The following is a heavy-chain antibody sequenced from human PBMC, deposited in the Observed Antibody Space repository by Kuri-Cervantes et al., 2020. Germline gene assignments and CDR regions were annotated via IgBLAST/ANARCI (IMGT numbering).Heavy chain of an antibody. J-gene: IGHJ5*02. CDR1: GYTFTGYY. D-gene: IGHD2-15*01. CDR2: INPNSGGT. V-gene: IGHV1-2*04. Sequence: ASVKVSCKASGYTFTGYYMHWVRQAPGQGLEWMGWINPNSGGTNYAQKFQGWVTMTRDTSISTAYMELSSLRSEDTAVYYCASSPHCSGGSCYWFDPWGQVTLVTVSS. CDR3: ASSPHCSGGSCYWFDP.